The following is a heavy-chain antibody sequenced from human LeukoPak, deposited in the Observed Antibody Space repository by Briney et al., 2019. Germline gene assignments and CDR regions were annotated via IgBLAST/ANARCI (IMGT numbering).Heavy chain of an antibody. J-gene: IGHJ4*02. CDR3: ATPISGGYYFDY. D-gene: IGHD2-15*01. CDR1: GYTLTELS. V-gene: IGHV1-24*01. Sequence: ASVTVSCTVSGYTLTELSMHWVRQAPGKGLEWMGGFDPEDGETIYAQKFQGRVTMTEDTSTDTAYMELSSLRSEDTAVYHCATPISGGYYFDYWGQGTLVTVSS. CDR2: FDPEDGET.